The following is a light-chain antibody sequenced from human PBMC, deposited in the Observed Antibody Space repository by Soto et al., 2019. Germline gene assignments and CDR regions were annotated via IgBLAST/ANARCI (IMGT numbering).Light chain of an antibody. CDR2: DAS. Sequence: EIVLTQSPATLSLSPGETATLSCRASQSVSSSLAWYQQKPGQTPRLLIYDASNRATGIPARFSGSGSGTDFTLTVSSLAPEDFAVYYCQRRSSWPLTFGGGTKVEIK. CDR1: QSVSSS. V-gene: IGKV3-11*01. J-gene: IGKJ4*01. CDR3: QRRSSWPLT.